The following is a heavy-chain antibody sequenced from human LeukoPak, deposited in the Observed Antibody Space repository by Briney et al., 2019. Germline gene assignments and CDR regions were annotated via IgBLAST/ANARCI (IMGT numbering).Heavy chain of an antibody. CDR3: ARTGGPDYGGNSDAFDI. CDR2: INRDGSTT. V-gene: IGHV3-74*01. Sequence: GSLRLSCEGSGFTFSNYWMHWVRQAPGKGLVWVSRINRDGSTTNYANSVKGRFTTSRDNAKNTLYLQMNSLRAEDTAVYFCARTGGPDYGGNSDAFDIWGQGTMATVSS. D-gene: IGHD4-23*01. CDR1: GFTFSNYW. J-gene: IGHJ3*02.